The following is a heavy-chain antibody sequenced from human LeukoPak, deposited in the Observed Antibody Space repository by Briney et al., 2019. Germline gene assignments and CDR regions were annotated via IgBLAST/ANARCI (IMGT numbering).Heavy chain of an antibody. Sequence: GGSLRLSCAASGFSFNNYDIHWVRQASGKGLEWVSAISGSGGSTYYADSVKGRFTISRDNSKNTLYLQMNSLRAEDTAVYYCAKDVLWYSGSYSNAFDIWGQGTMVTVSS. D-gene: IGHD1-26*01. J-gene: IGHJ3*02. CDR2: ISGSGGST. CDR1: GFSFNNYD. V-gene: IGHV3-23*01. CDR3: AKDVLWYSGSYSNAFDI.